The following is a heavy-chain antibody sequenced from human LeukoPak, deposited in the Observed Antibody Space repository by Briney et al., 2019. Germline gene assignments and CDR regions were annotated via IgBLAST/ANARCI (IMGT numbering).Heavy chain of an antibody. V-gene: IGHV4-34*01. Sequence: PSETLSLTCAVYGGSFSGYYWSWIRQPPGKGLGWIGEINQSGSTNYNPSLKSRVTISVDTSKNQFSLKLSSVTAADTAVYYCARGRDYGDNSPRYFQHWGQGTLVTVSS. J-gene: IGHJ1*01. CDR2: INQSGST. CDR1: GGSFSGYY. CDR3: ARGRDYGDNSPRYFQH. D-gene: IGHD4-23*01.